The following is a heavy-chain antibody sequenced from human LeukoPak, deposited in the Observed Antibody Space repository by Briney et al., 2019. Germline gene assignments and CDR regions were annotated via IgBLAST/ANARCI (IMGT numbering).Heavy chain of an antibody. V-gene: IGHV4-59*01. CDR2: IYGSGAT. CDR3: AKWVTSSYYSLDG. CDR1: GGSISFFY. D-gene: IGHD2-21*02. J-gene: IGHJ6*01. Sequence: SETLSLTCTVSGGSISFFYCSWIRQPPGEGLEWIGYIYGSGATTYNPSVKSRFTISVDTPTTQFSLKVSSVTAAETAVYYCAKWVTSSYYSLDGWREGRTVIAS.